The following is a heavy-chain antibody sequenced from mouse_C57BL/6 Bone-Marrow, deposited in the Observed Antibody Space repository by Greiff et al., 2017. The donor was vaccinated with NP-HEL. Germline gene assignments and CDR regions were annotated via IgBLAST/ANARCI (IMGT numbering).Heavy chain of an antibody. J-gene: IGHJ1*03. CDR1: GFTFSDYY. D-gene: IGHD2-2*01. CDR3: ARHRPIYYGSYWYFDV. V-gene: IGHV5-12*01. CDR2: ISNGGGST. Sequence: EVQVVESGGGLVQPGGSLKLSCAASGFTFSDYYMYWVRQTPEKRLEWVAYISNGGGSTYYPDTVKGRFTISRDNAKNTLYLQMSRLKSEDTAMYYCARHRPIYYGSYWYFDVWGTGTTVTVSS.